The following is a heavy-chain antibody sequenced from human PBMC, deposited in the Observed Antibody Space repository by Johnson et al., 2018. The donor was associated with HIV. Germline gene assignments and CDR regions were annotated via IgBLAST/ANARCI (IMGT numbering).Heavy chain of an antibody. CDR2: INSDGSET. D-gene: IGHD3-16*01. CDR3: ARERRPWGPDAFDI. Sequence: MQLVESGGGLVQPGGSLRLSCAASGFTFSSYWMHWVRQAPGKGLVWVSRINSDGSETFYADSVKGRLTNSRDNAKNSLYLQMNSLRAEDTAVYYCARERRPWGPDAFDIWGQGTMVTVSS. J-gene: IGHJ3*02. V-gene: IGHV3-74*01. CDR1: GFTFSSYW.